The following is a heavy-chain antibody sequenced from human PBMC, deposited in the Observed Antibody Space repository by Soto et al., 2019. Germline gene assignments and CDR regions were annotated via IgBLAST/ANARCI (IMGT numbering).Heavy chain of an antibody. J-gene: IGHJ4*02. Sequence: GGSLRLSCAASGFTVSSNYMIWVRQAPGKGLEWVSVIYSGGSTYYADSVKGRFTISRDNSKNTLYLQMNSLRAEDTAVYYCARVADSSSWYPFDYWGQGTLVTVSS. V-gene: IGHV3-53*01. D-gene: IGHD6-13*01. CDR2: IYSGGST. CDR3: ARVADSSSWYPFDY. CDR1: GFTVSSNY.